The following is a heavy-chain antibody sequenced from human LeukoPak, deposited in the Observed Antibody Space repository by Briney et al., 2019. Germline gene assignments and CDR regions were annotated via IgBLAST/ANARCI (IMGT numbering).Heavy chain of an antibody. CDR3: ARKGGPFDY. J-gene: IGHJ4*02. CDR2: IYYNGST. Sequence: SETLSLTCTVSGGSIRYYYWSWIRQSPGKGLEWIGYIYYNGSTNYNPSLKSRVTISVDMSKNQLSLKMSSVTAADTAVYYCARKGGPFDYWGQGRLVTVSS. D-gene: IGHD2-15*01. CDR1: GGSIRYYY. V-gene: IGHV4-59*01.